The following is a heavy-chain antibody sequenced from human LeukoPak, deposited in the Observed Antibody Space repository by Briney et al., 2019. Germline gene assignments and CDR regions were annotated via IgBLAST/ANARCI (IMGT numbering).Heavy chain of an antibody. D-gene: IGHD6-13*01. Sequence: SETLSLTCTVSGGSISSGGYYWSWIRQHPGKGLEWIGYIYYSGSTNYNPSLKSRVTISVDTSKNQFSLKLSSVTAADTAVYYCAREGSRWDAFDIWGQGTMVTVSS. V-gene: IGHV4-61*08. CDR2: IYYSGST. CDR1: GGSISSGGYY. CDR3: AREGSRWDAFDI. J-gene: IGHJ3*02.